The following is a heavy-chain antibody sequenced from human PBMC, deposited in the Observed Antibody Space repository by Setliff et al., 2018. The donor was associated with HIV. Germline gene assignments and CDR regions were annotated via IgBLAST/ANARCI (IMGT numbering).Heavy chain of an antibody. J-gene: IGHJ6*03. CDR2: IHYSGST. Sequence: SETLSLTCTVYGGFIKNSNYFWGWIRQPPGKGLEWIGNIHYSGSTYYNPSLKSRVTISVDTSKNQFSLKLSSVTAADRAVYYCARDRYPPGSSWIYNYSYMDVWGKGTTVTVSS. CDR1: GGFIKNSNYF. V-gene: IGHV4-39*02. CDR3: ARDRYPPGSSWIYNYSYMDV. D-gene: IGHD6-13*01.